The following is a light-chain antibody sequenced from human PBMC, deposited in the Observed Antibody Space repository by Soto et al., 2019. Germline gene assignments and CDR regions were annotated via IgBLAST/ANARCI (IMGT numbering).Light chain of an antibody. CDR3: QQYGRSPLLYT. V-gene: IGKV3-20*01. CDR1: QSVTSNF. Sequence: ENVLTQSPGTLSLSPGERATLSCRASQSVTSNFLAWYQQKPGQAPRLLIYGASTRAAGLPDRFSGSGSGTDSTLTITRLEPEDFAVYYCQQYGRSPLLYTFGQGTKLGVK. CDR2: GAS. J-gene: IGKJ2*01.